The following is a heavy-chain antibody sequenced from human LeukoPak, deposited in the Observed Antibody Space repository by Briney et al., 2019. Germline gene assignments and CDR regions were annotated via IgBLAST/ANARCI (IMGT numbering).Heavy chain of an antibody. CDR2: ISAYNGNT. CDR1: GYTFTSYG. J-gene: IGHJ3*02. V-gene: IGHV1-18*01. Sequence: ASVNVSCKASGYTFTSYGISWVRQAPGQGLEWMGWISAYNGNTSYAQKLQGRVTMTTDTSTRTAYMELRSLRSDDTAVYDCARVGGVYYVAIWGQGTRVTVSS. CDR3: ARVGGVYYVAI. D-gene: IGHD3-10*02.